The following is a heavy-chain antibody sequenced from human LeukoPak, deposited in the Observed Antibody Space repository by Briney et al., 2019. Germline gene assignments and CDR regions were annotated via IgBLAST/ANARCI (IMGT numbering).Heavy chain of an antibody. V-gene: IGHV1-46*01. CDR1: GYTITSYH. CDR2: ITPSNGFT. Sequence: ASVKVSCKASGYTITSYHIHWVRQAPGQGLEWMGIITPSNGFTTHAQKFQGRLTMTRDTSTSTVYMELNSLTSEDTAVYYCARAGDSNWANYYYGLDVWGKGTTVTVSS. J-gene: IGHJ6*04. D-gene: IGHD6-13*01. CDR3: ARAGDSNWANYYYGLDV.